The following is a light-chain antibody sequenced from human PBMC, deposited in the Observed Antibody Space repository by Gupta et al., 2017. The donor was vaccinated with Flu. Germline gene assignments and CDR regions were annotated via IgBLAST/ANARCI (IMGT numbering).Light chain of an antibody. V-gene: IGKV1-39*01. CDR2: AAS. CDR1: QSISSY. CDR3: QQSYSNPRT. J-gene: IGKJ1*01. Sequence: SVGDRVTITCRASQSISSYLNWYQQKPGKAPKLLIYAASSLQSGVPSRFSGSGSGTDFTLTISSLQPEDFATYYCQQSYSNPRTFGQGTKVEIK.